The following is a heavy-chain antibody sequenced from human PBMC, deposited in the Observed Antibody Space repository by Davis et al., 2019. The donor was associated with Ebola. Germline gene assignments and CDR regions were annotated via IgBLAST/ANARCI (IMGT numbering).Heavy chain of an antibody. J-gene: IGHJ4*02. Sequence: SVKVSCKASGGTFSSYAISWVRQAPGQGLEWMGGIIPIFGTANYAQKFQGRVTITADESTSTAYMELSSLRSEDTAVDYCAREVNYYDSSGIFDYWGQGTLVTVSS. CDR1: GGTFSSYA. D-gene: IGHD3-22*01. CDR3: AREVNYYDSSGIFDY. V-gene: IGHV1-69*13. CDR2: IIPIFGTA.